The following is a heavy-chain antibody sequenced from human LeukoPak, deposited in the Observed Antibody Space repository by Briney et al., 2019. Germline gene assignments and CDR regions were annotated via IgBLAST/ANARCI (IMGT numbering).Heavy chain of an antibody. CDR2: ISAYNGNT. CDR1: GYTFTSYG. V-gene: IGHV1-18*01. Sequence: ASVKVSCKASGYTFTSYGISWVRQAPGQGLEWMGWISAYNGNTNYAQKLQGRVTMTTDTSTSTAYMELRSLRSDDTAVYYCARERYYGSGSYPLFDPWGQGTLVTVSS. J-gene: IGHJ5*02. D-gene: IGHD3-10*01. CDR3: ARERYYGSGSYPLFDP.